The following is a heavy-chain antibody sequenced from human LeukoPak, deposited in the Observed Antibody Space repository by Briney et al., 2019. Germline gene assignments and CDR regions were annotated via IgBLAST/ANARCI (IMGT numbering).Heavy chain of an antibody. CDR1: GFTFSSFA. CDR3: AKGPFFYYDASGYNYFES. V-gene: IGHV3-23*01. D-gene: IGHD3-22*01. Sequence: GGSLRLSCAASGFTFSSFAMSWVRQAPGEGLEWVSAMSGSGGMTYSADSVKGRFTISRDNSKDTLYLQMNSLRAEDTAIYFCAKGPFFYYDASGYNYFESWGQGTLVTVSS. J-gene: IGHJ4*02. CDR2: MSGSGGMT.